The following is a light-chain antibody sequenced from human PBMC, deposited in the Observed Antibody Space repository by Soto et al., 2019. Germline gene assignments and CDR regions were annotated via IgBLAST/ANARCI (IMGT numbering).Light chain of an antibody. CDR3: MQGTQWTHT. CDR2: QVS. CDR1: QSLVYTDGNTY. J-gene: IGKJ4*01. Sequence: DVVMTQSPLSLPVTLGQPASISCRSSQSLVYTDGNTYLNWFHQRPGQSPRRLIYQVSTRDSGVPDRFSGGGSGTDFTLKIDRVEAEDVGVYYCMQGTQWTHTIGGGTTVEIK. V-gene: IGKV2-30*01.